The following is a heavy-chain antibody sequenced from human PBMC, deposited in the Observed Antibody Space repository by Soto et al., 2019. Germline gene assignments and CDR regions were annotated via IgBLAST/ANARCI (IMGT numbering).Heavy chain of an antibody. CDR2: ISAYNGNT. D-gene: IGHD2-2*01. J-gene: IGHJ6*02. CDR3: ARDLGVSTRYYYYGMHV. V-gene: IGHV1-18*01. Sequence: GSVQVSCQASCYTFTSYGISGVRQAPGQGLEWMGWISAYNGNTNYAQKLQGRVTMTTHTSTSTAYLHLSSLRSDATAVYSCARDLGVSTRYYYYGMHVWGQGPTVTVSS. CDR1: CYTFTSYG.